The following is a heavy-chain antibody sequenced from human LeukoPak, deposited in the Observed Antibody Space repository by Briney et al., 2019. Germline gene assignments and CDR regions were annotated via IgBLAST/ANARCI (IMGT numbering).Heavy chain of an antibody. CDR2: IRYDGSNK. J-gene: IGHJ4*02. CDR1: GFTFSSYG. V-gene: IGHV3-30*02. Sequence: GGSLRPSCAASGFTFSSYGMHWVRQAPGKGLEWVAFIRYDGSNKYYADSVKGRFTISRDNSKNTLYLQMNSLRAEDTAVYYCAKDIVVVPAAIAPDYWGQGTLVTVSS. D-gene: IGHD2-2*01. CDR3: AKDIVVVPAAIAPDY.